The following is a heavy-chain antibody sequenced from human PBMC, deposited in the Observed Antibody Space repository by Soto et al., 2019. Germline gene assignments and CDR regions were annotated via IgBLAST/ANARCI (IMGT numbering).Heavy chain of an antibody. CDR1: GFTFSSYW. V-gene: IGHV3-74*01. Sequence: EVQLVESGGGLVQPGGSLRLSCAASGFTFSSYWMHWVRQAPGKGLVWVSRINSDGSSTSYADSVKGRFTISRDNAKNTLYLQMNSLRAEDTAVYYCARGLVREYSSSSADYYYYYGMDVWGQGTTVTVSS. CDR2: INSDGSST. J-gene: IGHJ6*02. D-gene: IGHD6-6*01. CDR3: ARGLVREYSSSSADYYYYYGMDV.